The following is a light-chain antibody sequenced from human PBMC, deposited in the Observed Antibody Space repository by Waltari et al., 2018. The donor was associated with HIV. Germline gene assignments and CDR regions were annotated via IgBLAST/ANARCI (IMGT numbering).Light chain of an antibody. V-gene: IGLV1-44*01. J-gene: IGLJ2*01. Sequence: QSVLTQPPSASATPGQRVTISCSGSSFNIGRNTVSWYPQLPGTAPKLLIYTKDQRPAGVPDRFSGSKSGTSASLAISGLQSGDEADYYCATWDDSLNGLIFGGGTKLSVL. CDR2: TKD. CDR3: ATWDDSLNGLI. CDR1: SFNIGRNT.